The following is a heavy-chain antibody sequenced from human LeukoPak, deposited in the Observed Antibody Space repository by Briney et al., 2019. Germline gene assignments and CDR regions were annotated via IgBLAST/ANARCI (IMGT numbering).Heavy chain of an antibody. CDR3: ARDYYGSGSYIP. D-gene: IGHD3-10*01. Sequence: PGGSLRLSCAASGFTFNIYAMHWVRQAPGKGLEWVAVISYDGRNKYYADSVKGRFTISRDNSKNTLYLQMNSLRGEDTAVYYCARDYYGSGSYIPWGQGTLVTVSS. V-gene: IGHV3-30*04. CDR2: ISYDGRNK. J-gene: IGHJ5*02. CDR1: GFTFNIYA.